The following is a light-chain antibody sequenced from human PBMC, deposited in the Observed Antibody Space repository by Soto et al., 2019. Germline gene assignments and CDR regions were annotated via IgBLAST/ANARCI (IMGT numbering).Light chain of an antibody. CDR1: SSHVGGFDH. CDR3: NSFTTTNTYV. CDR2: DVS. J-gene: IGLJ1*01. V-gene: IGLV2-14*03. Sequence: QSALTQPASVSGSPGQSITISCTGASSHVGGFDHVSWYQQHPGKVPRLLIYDVSSRPSGVSDRFSGSKSGNTASLTISGLQAEDEADYYCNSFTTTNTYVFGTGTKVTVL.